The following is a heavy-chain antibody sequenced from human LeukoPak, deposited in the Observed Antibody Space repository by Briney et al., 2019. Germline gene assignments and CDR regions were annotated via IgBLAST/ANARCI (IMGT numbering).Heavy chain of an antibody. J-gene: IGHJ6*03. D-gene: IGHD3-10*01. CDR2: LRYDGSNK. CDR1: GFTFTSYA. Sequence: GGSLRPSWEPPGFTFTSYAIHWFRQAPGKGLGWVDFLRYDGSNKYYADSVKGRFTISRDNSKNTLFLQMNSLRAEDTAVYYCAGGGFGEAYYYYYYMDVWGKGTTVTVSS. V-gene: IGHV3-30*02. CDR3: AGGGFGEAYYYYYYMDV.